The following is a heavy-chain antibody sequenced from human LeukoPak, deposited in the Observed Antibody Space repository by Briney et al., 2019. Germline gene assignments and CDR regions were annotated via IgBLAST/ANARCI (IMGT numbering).Heavy chain of an antibody. J-gene: IGHJ4*02. Sequence: PSVTLSLTCTVSSGSISSNNHYWGWIRQPQGKGLEWIGSIDYSGNTDYSPSLKRRVTISVDTSKKQFYLKINSVTAADTAVYYCVRDRQHCSGGNCYSEDLPDSWGQGTLVTVSS. CDR3: VRDRQHCSGGNCYSEDLPDS. CDR1: SGSISSNNHY. CDR2: IDYSGNT. D-gene: IGHD2-15*01. V-gene: IGHV4-39*07.